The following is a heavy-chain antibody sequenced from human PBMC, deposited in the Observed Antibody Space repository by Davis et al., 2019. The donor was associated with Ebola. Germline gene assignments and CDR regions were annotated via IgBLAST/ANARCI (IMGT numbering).Heavy chain of an antibody. CDR1: GGSFSGYY. V-gene: IGHV4-34*01. CDR3: ARQVLWFGELLRPYYFDY. CDR2: INHSGST. Sequence: MPSETLSLTCAVYGGSFSGYYWSWIRQPPGKGLEWIGEINHSGSTYYNPSLKSRVTISVDTSKNQFSLKLSSVTAADTAVYYCARQVLWFGELLRPYYFDYWGQGTLVTVSS. J-gene: IGHJ4*02. D-gene: IGHD3-10*01.